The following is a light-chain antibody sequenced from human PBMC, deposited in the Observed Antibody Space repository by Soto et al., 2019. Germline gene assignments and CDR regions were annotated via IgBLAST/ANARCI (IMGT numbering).Light chain of an antibody. J-gene: IGLJ2*01. CDR1: SSDVGGYNY. CDR3: SSYAGSSVV. CDR2: EVS. V-gene: IGLV2-8*01. Sequence: QSVLTQPPSASGSPGQSVTISCTGTSSDVGGYNYVSWYQQHPGKAPKLMLYEVSMRPSGVPDCFSGSKSDNTASLTVSGLQAEDEADYYCSSYAGSSVVFGGGTKVTVL.